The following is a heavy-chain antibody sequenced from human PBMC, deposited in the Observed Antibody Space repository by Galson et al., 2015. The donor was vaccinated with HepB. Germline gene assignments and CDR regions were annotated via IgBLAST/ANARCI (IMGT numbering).Heavy chain of an antibody. CDR2: INIGGSKT. Sequence: SLRLSCAASGYTFSNYWMHWVRQAPGKGLVTVSRINIGGSKTDYVDSVKGRFTISRDNSKNTLYLQMGSLRTEDTSVYYCARSGYGDYEMRYWGQGTLVAVSS. V-gene: IGHV3-74*01. D-gene: IGHD4-17*01. J-gene: IGHJ4*02. CDR1: GYTFSNYW. CDR3: ARSGYGDYEMRY.